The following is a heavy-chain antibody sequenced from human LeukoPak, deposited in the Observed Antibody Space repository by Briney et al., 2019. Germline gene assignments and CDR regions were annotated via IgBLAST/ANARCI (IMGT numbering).Heavy chain of an antibody. CDR1: GYNFNHYW. CDR3: ARPTGQWQGEFDY. V-gene: IGHV5-51*01. Sequence: GGSLRLSCESFGYNFNHYWIGWVRQMPGKGLEWMGIMYPGNSDTRYNPSFQGRVTMSADKSINTAYLQWNSLKSSDTAMYYCARPTGQWQGEFDYWGQGALVTVSA. CDR2: MYPGNSDT. D-gene: IGHD6-19*01. J-gene: IGHJ4*02.